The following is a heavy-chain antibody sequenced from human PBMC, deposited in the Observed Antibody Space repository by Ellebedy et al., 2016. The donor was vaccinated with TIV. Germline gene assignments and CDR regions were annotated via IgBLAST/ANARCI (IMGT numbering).Heavy chain of an antibody. V-gene: IGHV1-69*13. CDR1: GGTFSSYA. CDR2: IIPIFGTA. Sequence: ASVKVSCKASGGTFSSYAISWVRQAPGQGLEWMGGIIPIFGTANYAQKFQGRVTITADESTSTAYMELSRLRSDDTAVYYCARVPPGSVPAAIAYWGQGTLVTVSS. CDR3: ARVPPGSVPAAIAY. J-gene: IGHJ4*02. D-gene: IGHD2-2*01.